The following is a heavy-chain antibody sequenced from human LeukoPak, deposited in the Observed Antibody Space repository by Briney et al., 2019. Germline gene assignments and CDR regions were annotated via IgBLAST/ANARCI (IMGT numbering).Heavy chain of an antibody. CDR1: GGSISSYY. CDR3: ATIHMVRGVIKPY. J-gene: IGHJ4*02. V-gene: IGHV4-4*07. Sequence: PSETLSLTCTVSGGSISSYYWSWIRQPAGKGLEWIGRIYTSGSTNYNPSLKSRVTMSVDTSKNQFSLRLSSVTAADTAVYYCATIHMVRGVIKPYWGQGTLVTVSS. D-gene: IGHD3-10*01. CDR2: IYTSGST.